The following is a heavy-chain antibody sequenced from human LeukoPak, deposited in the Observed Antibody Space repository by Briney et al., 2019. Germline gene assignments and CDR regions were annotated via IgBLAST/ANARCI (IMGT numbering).Heavy chain of an antibody. Sequence: GGSLRLSCAASGFTFSSYAMHWVRQAPGKGLEYVSAISSNGGSTYYANSVKGRFTISRDNSKNTLYLQMGSLRAEDMAVYYCARASGAFDIWGQGTMVTVSS. CDR3: ARASGAFDI. CDR1: GFTFSSYA. CDR2: ISSNGGST. J-gene: IGHJ3*02. D-gene: IGHD6-6*01. V-gene: IGHV3-64*01.